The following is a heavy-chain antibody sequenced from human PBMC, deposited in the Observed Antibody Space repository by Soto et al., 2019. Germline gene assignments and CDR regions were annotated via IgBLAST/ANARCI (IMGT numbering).Heavy chain of an antibody. CDR1: GFTFSSYA. J-gene: IGHJ2*01. D-gene: IGHD6-6*01. CDR2: ISYDGSNK. Sequence: QVQLVESGGGVVQPGRSLRLSCAASGFTFSSYAMHWVRQAPGKGLEWVAVISYDGSNKYYADSVKGRFTISRDNSKNTLYLQMNSLRAEDTAVYYCARDHGAARPNWYFDLWGRGTLVTVSS. V-gene: IGHV3-30-3*01. CDR3: ARDHGAARPNWYFDL.